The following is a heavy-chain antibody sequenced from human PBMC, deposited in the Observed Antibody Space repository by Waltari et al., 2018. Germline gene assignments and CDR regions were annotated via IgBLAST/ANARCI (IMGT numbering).Heavy chain of an antibody. D-gene: IGHD6-19*01. CDR3: ARDRGWNTFDY. J-gene: IGHJ4*02. Sequence: EVQLVESGGNLVQPGGSLRLSCAASGFTFSSYWITWVRQAPGGGLEGVANIKEDGSQTYYVDSVNGRFTISRDNAKNSLYLQMNSLRAEDTGLYYCARDRGWNTFDYWGQGTLVTVSS. CDR2: IKEDGSQT. V-gene: IGHV3-7*04. CDR1: GFTFSSYW.